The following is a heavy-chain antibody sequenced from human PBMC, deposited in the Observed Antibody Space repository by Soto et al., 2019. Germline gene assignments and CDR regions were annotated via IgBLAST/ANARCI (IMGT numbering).Heavy chain of an antibody. CDR3: AHRNYLGGFAI. CDR1: GFSLNTRAVG. J-gene: IGHJ3*02. CDR2: INWNDDE. D-gene: IGHD2-15*01. V-gene: IGHV2-5*01. Sequence: QITLKASGPTLVKPTQPLTLTCTFSGFSLNTRAVGVGWIRQPPGKALEWLALINWNDDERYSPSLKDRLTITTDTFRNHVVLTMTTVDPADTATYYCAHRNYLGGFAIWGQATTVTVSS.